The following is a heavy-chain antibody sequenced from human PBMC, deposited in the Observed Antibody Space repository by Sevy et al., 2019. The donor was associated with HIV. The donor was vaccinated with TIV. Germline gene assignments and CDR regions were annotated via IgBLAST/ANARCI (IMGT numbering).Heavy chain of an antibody. Sequence: GGSLRLSCVGSGFPFGSHSMHWVRQAPGKGLEWVAVISDDGDNKYYADSVKGRLTISRDNAKNTLLLQRNRLRGDDTAVYYCAKDRRRGYSCCFDSWGQGTLVTVSS. V-gene: IGHV3-30*18. D-gene: IGHD5-18*01. CDR3: AKDRRRGYSCCFDS. CDR1: GFPFGSHS. J-gene: IGHJ5*01. CDR2: ISDDGDNK.